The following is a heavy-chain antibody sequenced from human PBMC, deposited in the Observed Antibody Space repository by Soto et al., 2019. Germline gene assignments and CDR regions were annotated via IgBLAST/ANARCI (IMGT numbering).Heavy chain of an antibody. J-gene: IGHJ6*03. CDR1: GCTFTSYY. CDR3: ASTTPGVTTSYYYYMDV. CDR2: INPSGGST. V-gene: IGHV1-46*03. Sequence: GASVKVSCKAAGCTFTSYYMHWVRQAPGQGLEWMGIINPSGGSTSYAQKFQGRVTMTRDTSTSTVYMELSSLRSEDTAVYYCASTTPGVTTSYYYYMDVWGKGTTVTVSS. D-gene: IGHD4-17*01.